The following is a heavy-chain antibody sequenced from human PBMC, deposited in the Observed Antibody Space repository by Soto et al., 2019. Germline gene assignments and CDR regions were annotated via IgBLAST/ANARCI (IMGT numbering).Heavy chain of an antibody. J-gene: IGHJ4*02. CDR3: VVGNSLSFDC. V-gene: IGHV3-74*01. Sequence: EVQLVESGGGLVQPGGSLRISCAASGFTFRSYWMHWVRQAPGKGLVWVSRINSDGSSTSYADSVKGRFTISRDNAKNTLYLQMNSLRAEDTAVYYCVVGNSLSFDCWGQGTLVTVSS. CDR1: GFTFRSYW. D-gene: IGHD5-12*01. CDR2: INSDGSST.